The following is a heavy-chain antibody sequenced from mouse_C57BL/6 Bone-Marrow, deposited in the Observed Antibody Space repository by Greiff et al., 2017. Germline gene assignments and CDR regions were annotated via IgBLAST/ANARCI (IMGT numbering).Heavy chain of an antibody. J-gene: IGHJ3*01. Sequence: VKLVESGPGLVQPSQSLSITCTVSGFSLTSYGVHWVRQSPGKGLEWLGVIWSGGSTDDNAAFISRLSISKDNSKSQVFFKMSSLQADDTAIYYCASFYYGNSWFAYWGQGTLVTVSA. D-gene: IGHD2-1*01. CDR1: GFSLTSYG. CDR3: ASFYYGNSWFAY. V-gene: IGHV2-2*01. CDR2: IWSGGST.